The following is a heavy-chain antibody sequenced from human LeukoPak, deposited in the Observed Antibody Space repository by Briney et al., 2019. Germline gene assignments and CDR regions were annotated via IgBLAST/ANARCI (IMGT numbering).Heavy chain of an antibody. CDR2: MNPNSGNT. V-gene: IGHV1-8*01. D-gene: IGHD6-13*01. J-gene: IGHJ6*02. CDR1: GYTFTSYD. CDR3: ARADIAAADTYYYYYGMDV. Sequence: GASVKVSCKASGYTFTSYDINWVRQATGQGLEWMGWMNPNSGNTGYAQKFQGRVTMTRNTSISTAYMELSSLRSEDTAVYYCARADIAAADTYYYYYGMDVWGQGTTVTVSS.